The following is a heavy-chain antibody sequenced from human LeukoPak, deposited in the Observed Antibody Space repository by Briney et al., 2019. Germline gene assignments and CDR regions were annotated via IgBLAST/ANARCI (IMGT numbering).Heavy chain of an antibody. CDR3: AELGITMIGGV. D-gene: IGHD3-10*02. CDR2: IRYDGSNK. V-gene: IGHV3-30*02. CDR1: GFTFSGYG. Sequence: GGSLRLSCAASGFTFSGYGMHWVRQAPGKGLDWVAFIRYDGSNKYYVDSVKGRFTISRDNAKNSLYLQMNSLRAEDTAVYYCAELGITMIGGVWGKGTTVTISS. J-gene: IGHJ6*04.